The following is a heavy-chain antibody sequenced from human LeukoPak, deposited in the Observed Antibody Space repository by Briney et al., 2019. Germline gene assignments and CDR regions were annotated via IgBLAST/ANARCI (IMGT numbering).Heavy chain of an antibody. V-gene: IGHV3-53*01. CDR2: IYSGGST. Sequence: GGSLRLSCAASGFTVSSNYMCWVRQAPGKGLEWVSVIYSGGSTYYADSVKGRFTISRDNSKNTLYLQMNSLRAEDTAVYYCAKTYYYDSSGYSPHFDYWGQGTLVTVSS. J-gene: IGHJ4*02. D-gene: IGHD3-22*01. CDR3: AKTYYYDSSGYSPHFDY. CDR1: GFTVSSNY.